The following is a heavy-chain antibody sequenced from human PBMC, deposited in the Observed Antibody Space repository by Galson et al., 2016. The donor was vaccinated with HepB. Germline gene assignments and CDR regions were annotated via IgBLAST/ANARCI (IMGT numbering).Heavy chain of an antibody. CDR1: GFTFNNYA. CDR2: ISENGDYV. V-gene: IGHV3-21*01. J-gene: IGHJ4*02. CDR3: MRERGVVLGDY. D-gene: IGHD3-10*01. Sequence: SLRLSCAASGFTFNNYAMNWVRQAPGKGLEYVSSISENGDYVFYRDSLNGRFTISRDNAKDTLYLEMNSLRVEDAGVYYCMRERGVVLGDYWGQGTLVTVSS.